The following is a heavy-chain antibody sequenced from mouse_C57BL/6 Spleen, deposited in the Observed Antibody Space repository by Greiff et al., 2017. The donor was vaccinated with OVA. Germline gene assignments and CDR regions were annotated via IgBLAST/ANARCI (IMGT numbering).Heavy chain of an antibody. J-gene: IGHJ1*03. Sequence: QVQLQQSGAELARPGASVKLSCKASGYTFTSYGISWVKQRTGQGLEWIGEIYPRSGNTYYNEKFKGKATLTADKSSSTAYMELRSLTSEDSAVYFCALNSPITTVVAKDFDVRGTGTTVTVSS. CDR2: IYPRSGNT. CDR1: GYTFTSYG. CDR3: ALNSPITTVVAKDFDV. D-gene: IGHD1-1*01. V-gene: IGHV1-81*01.